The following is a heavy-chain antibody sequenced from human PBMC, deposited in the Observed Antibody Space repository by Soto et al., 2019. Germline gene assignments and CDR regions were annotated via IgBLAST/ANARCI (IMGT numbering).Heavy chain of an antibody. CDR3: AKDTLRVLRFLEWLLSHSFNY. V-gene: IGHV3-23*01. CDR2: ISGSGGST. Sequence: PGGSLRLSCAASGFTFSSYAMSWVRQAPGKGLEWVSAISGSGGSTYYADSVKGRFTISRDNSKNTLYLQMNSLRAEDTAVYYCAKDTLRVLRFLEWLLSHSFNYWGQGTLVTVSS. J-gene: IGHJ4*02. D-gene: IGHD3-3*01. CDR1: GFTFSSYA.